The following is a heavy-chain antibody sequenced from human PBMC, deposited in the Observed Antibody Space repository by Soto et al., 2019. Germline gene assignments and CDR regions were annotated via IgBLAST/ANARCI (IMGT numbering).Heavy chain of an antibody. CDR2: IGTSGDT. CDR3: ARGRGGYDILPGYPPDTHAFDM. D-gene: IGHD3-9*01. Sequence: EVQLVESGGGLVQPGGSLRLSCAASGFTFSSYDMHWVRQATGKGLQWVSAIGTSGDTYYPGSVKGRFTISRGNAKNSLYLQMNSLSAEDTAVYYCARGRGGYDILPGYPPDTHAFDMWGQGTMVTVSS. J-gene: IGHJ3*02. V-gene: IGHV3-13*01. CDR1: GFTFSSYD.